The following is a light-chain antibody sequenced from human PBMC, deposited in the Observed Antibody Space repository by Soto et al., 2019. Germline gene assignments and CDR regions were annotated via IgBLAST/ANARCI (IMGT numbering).Light chain of an antibody. J-gene: IGKJ2*01. V-gene: IGKV1-33*01. Sequence: DIQMTQSPSSLSTSVGERVTITCQASQDISNSLNWYQQKPVKAPNLLIYEASKLQTGVPSRFSGGGSGTHFTFTISNLQPEDIATYYCQHYDNLPRYTFGLGTKLEIK. CDR2: EAS. CDR1: QDISNS. CDR3: QHYDNLPRYT.